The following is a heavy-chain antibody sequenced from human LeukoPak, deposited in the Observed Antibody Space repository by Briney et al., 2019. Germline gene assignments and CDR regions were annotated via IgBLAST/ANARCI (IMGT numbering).Heavy chain of an antibody. D-gene: IGHD6-19*01. J-gene: IGHJ4*02. CDR3: ARLGWVAVAGVQYYFGY. Sequence: ASVKLSCKASGYTFTSYYIHWVRQAPGQGLEWMGIINPSGGSTTYARNFQGRVTMTRDTSTSTVYMDLSSLRSEDTAVYYCARLGWVAVAGVQYYFGYWGQGTLVTVSS. CDR2: INPSGGST. CDR1: GYTFTSYY. V-gene: IGHV1-46*01.